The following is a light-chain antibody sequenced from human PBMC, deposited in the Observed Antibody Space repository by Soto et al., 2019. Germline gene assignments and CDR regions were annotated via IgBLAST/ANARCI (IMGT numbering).Light chain of an antibody. CDR3: QQYNSYSWT. J-gene: IGKJ1*01. V-gene: IGKV1-5*03. CDR1: QTISSW. CDR2: KAS. Sequence: DIQMTQSPSTLSGSVGDRVTITCRSSQTISSWLAWYQQKPGKAPKLLIYKASTLTSGVPSRFSGSGSGTEFTLTISSLQPDDFATYYCQQYNSYSWTFGQGTKVDIK.